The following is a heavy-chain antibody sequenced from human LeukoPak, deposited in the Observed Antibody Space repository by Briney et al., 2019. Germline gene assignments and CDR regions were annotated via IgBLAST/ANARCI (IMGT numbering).Heavy chain of an antibody. J-gene: IGHJ3*02. CDR3: AREAGYFASDI. Sequence: SETLSLTCTVSGGSISSYYWSWIRQPPGKGLEWIGYIYYSGSTNYNPSLKSRVTISVDTSKNQFSLKLSSVTAADTAVYYCAREAGYFASDIWGQGTMVTVSS. V-gene: IGHV4-59*01. D-gene: IGHD3-9*01. CDR2: IYYSGST. CDR1: GGSISSYY.